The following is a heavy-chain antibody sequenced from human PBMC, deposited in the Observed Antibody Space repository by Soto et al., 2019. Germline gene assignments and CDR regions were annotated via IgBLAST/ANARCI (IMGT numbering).Heavy chain of an antibody. V-gene: IGHV3-30*18. J-gene: IGHJ4*02. CDR1: GFTFSSYG. CDR3: AKAERCSSTSCYAYPY. CDR2: ISYDGSNK. D-gene: IGHD2-2*01. Sequence: GGSLRLSCAASGFTFSSYGMHWVRQAPGKGLEWVAVISYDGSNKYYADSVKGRFTISRDNSKNTLYLQMNSLRAEDTAVYYCAKAERCSSTSCYAYPYWGQGTLVTVSS.